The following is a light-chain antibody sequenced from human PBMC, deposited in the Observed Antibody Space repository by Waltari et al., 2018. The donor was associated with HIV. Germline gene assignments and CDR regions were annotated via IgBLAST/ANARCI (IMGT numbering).Light chain of an antibody. CDR2: WSS. CDR3: QQDFSTPWT. CDR1: RNIFYRSFNRNY. Sequence: DIVMTQSPDSLAVSLGGRATINCKSSRNIFYRSFNRNYLRWYQQKPGQPPNLVIYWSSTRESGVPDRFSGSGSETNFTLTISSLQAEDAEVYYCQQDFSTPWTFGQGTTVEVK. V-gene: IGKV4-1*01. J-gene: IGKJ1*01.